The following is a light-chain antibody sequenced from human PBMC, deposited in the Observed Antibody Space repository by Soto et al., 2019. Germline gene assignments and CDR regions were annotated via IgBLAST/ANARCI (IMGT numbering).Light chain of an antibody. CDR1: QAITISN. V-gene: IGKV3-11*01. J-gene: IGKJ4*01. CDR3: QQRNVWPLT. Sequence: EIVLTQSPAILSLSPGERATLSCRASQAITISNLAWYQQKSGQAPRLLIYDAVNRATGIPARFSGSGSGTDFTLTISSLEPEDFAVYYCQQRNVWPLTFGGGTKVEIK. CDR2: DAV.